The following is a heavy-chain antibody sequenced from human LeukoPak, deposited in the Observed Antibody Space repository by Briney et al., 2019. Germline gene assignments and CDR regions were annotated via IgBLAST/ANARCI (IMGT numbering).Heavy chain of an antibody. D-gene: IGHD3-3*01. V-gene: IGHV4-4*07. J-gene: IGHJ4*02. CDR3: ARDEEWRRSINNIDF. CDR1: VGSLISYY. Sequence: SESLSLTCTVSVGSLISYYWSWMPAPAGEGLWWSWRIYTSGSANYNPSLTCRVTMSVDTSRNQFSLKISPVTAAATVVYYCARDEEWRRSINNIDFYGQGTLVLVSS. CDR2: IYTSGSA.